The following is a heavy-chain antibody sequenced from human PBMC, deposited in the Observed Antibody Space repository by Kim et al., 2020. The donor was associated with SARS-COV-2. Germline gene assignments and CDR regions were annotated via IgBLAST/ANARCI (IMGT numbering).Heavy chain of an antibody. J-gene: IGHJ5*02. V-gene: IGHV4-34*01. D-gene: IGHD1-26*01. CDR1: GGSFSGYY. CDR3: AREGIVGATMYNWLDP. CDR2: INHSGST. Sequence: SETLSLTCAVYGGSFSGYYWSWIRQPPGKGLEWIGEINHSGSTNYNPSLKSRVTISVDTSKNQFSLKLSSVTAADTAVYYCAREGIVGATMYNWLDPWGQGTLVTVSA.